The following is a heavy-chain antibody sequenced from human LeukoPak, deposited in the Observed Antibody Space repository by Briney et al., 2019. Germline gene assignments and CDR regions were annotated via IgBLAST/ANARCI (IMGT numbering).Heavy chain of an antibody. CDR3: ARDYGSGSRSYYFDY. J-gene: IGHJ4*02. D-gene: IGHD3-10*01. V-gene: IGHV4-34*01. Sequence: SETLSLTCAVYGGSFSGYYWSWIRQPPGKGLEWIGEINHSGSTNYNPSLKSRVTMSVDTSKNQFSLKLSSVTAADTAVYYCARDYGSGSRSYYFDYWGQGTLVTVSS. CDR2: INHSGST. CDR1: GGSFSGYY.